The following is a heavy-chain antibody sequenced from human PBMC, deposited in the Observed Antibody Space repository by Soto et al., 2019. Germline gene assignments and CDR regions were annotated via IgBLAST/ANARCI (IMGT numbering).Heavy chain of an antibody. CDR1: GFTFDQYT. D-gene: IGHD3-16*01. J-gene: IGHJ6*03. CDR2: ITWHSGTI. Sequence: EVQLVESGGGLVQSGRSLRLSCAASGFTFDQYTMHWVRQAPGKGLEWVSSITWHSGTIGYADSVKGRFTISRDNAKNSLYLQMNSLRGEDTALYYCAKEMITFGDFNYYYMDVWGKGTTVTVSS. CDR3: AKEMITFGDFNYYYMDV. V-gene: IGHV3-9*01.